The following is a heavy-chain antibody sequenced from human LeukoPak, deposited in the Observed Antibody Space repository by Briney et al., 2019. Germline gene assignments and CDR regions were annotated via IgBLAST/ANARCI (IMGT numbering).Heavy chain of an antibody. J-gene: IGHJ4*02. Sequence: PSETLSLTCTVSGGSISSYYWSWIRQPPGKGLEWIGYIYYSGSTNYNPSLKSRVTISVDTSKNQFSQKLSSVTAADTAVYYCASRSAAGFFDYWGQGTLVTVSS. V-gene: IGHV4-59*08. D-gene: IGHD6-13*01. CDR2: IYYSGST. CDR1: GGSISSYY. CDR3: ASRSAAGFFDY.